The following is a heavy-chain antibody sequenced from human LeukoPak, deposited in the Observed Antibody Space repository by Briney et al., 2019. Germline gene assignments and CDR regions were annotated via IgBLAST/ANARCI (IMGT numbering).Heavy chain of an antibody. CDR2: ISAYNGNT. V-gene: IGHV1-18*01. J-gene: IGHJ6*03. CDR3: ARVQTGYYYGSGSYYKSYYYYMDV. CDR1: GYTFTSYG. Sequence: GASVKVSCKASGYTFTSYGISWVRQAPGQGLEWMGWISAYNGNTNYAQKLQGRVTMTTDTSTSTAYMELRSLRSDDTAVYYCARVQTGYYYGSGSYYKSYYYYMDVWGKGTTVTVSS. D-gene: IGHD3-10*01.